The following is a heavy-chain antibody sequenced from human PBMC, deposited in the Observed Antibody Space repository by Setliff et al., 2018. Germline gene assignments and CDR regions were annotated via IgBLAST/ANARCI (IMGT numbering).Heavy chain of an antibody. V-gene: IGHV3-20*04. CDR2: INWNGGNT. CDR1: GFRFDDYA. CDR3: ARAHRYFSDTSGYFYDQGRSAFDV. Sequence: PGGSLRLSCAASGFRFDDYAMHWVRQAPGKGLEWVSDINWNGGNTGYADPVKGRFTISRDNAKSSLYLQMNSLGAEDTALYYCARAHRYFSDTSGYFYDQGRSAFDVWGQGTMVTVSS. J-gene: IGHJ3*01. D-gene: IGHD3-22*01.